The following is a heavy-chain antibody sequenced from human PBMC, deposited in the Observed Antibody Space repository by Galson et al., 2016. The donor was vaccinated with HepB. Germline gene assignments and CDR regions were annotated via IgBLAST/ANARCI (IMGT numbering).Heavy chain of an antibody. D-gene: IGHD4/OR15-4a*01. CDR3: VRDVLDYDSRARAKGDYFDC. Sequence: SVKVSCKASGYSFTSYVIHWVRQAPGQRPEWMGLIYPGNGNIIFSQKFQGRMTITADTSATTVYMELTSLTSEDTAIYYCVRDVLDYDSRARAKGDYFDCWGRGTLVTVSS. CDR1: GYSFTSYV. V-gene: IGHV1-3*01. CDR2: IYPGNGNI. J-gene: IGHJ4*02.